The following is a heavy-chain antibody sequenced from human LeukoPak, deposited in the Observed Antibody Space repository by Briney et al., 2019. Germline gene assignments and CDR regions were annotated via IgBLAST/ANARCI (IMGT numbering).Heavy chain of an antibody. CDR1: GGSISSYY. V-gene: IGHV4-59*01. Sequence: PSETLSLTCTVSGGSISSYYWSWIRQPPGKGLEWIGYIYYSGSTNYNPSLKSRVTISVDTSKNQFSLKLSSVTAADTAVYYCARDRPYSSGLGLDYYGMDVWGQGTTVTVSS. D-gene: IGHD6-19*01. CDR2: IYYSGST. CDR3: ARDRPYSSGLGLDYYGMDV. J-gene: IGHJ6*02.